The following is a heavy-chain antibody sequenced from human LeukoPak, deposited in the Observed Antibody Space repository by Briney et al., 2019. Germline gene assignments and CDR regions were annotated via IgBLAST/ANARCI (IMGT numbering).Heavy chain of an antibody. CDR2: IRGNGATT. CDR1: GITFSSHA. J-gene: IGHJ4*02. CDR3: AKAYHDSGCLIDY. D-gene: IGHD6-19*01. V-gene: IGHV3-23*01. Sequence: PGGSLRLSCAASGITFSSHAMTWVRQAPGKGLEWVAAIRGNGATTDYADSVKGRFTISRDNSKSTLYLQRNSLRAEDTAVYYCAKAYHDSGCLIDYWGQGTLSPSPQ.